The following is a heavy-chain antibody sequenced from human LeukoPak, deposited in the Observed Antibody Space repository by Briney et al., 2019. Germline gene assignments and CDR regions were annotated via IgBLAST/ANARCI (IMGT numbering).Heavy chain of an antibody. J-gene: IGHJ4*02. CDR2: IYTSGTT. CDR1: GGSFSTYY. D-gene: IGHD3-10*01. CDR3: ARDAKYYYGSQTYFFFEY. Sequence: KAPETLSLTCTVSGGSFSTYYWSWIRQPAGKGLEWIGHIYTSGTTNYNPSLKSRVTMSIDTSKNQFSLKLSSVTAADTAIYYCARDAKYYYGSQTYFFFEYWGQGTLLTVSS. V-gene: IGHV4-4*07.